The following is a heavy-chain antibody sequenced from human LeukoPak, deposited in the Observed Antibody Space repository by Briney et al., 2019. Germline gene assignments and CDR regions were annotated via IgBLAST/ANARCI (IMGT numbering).Heavy chain of an antibody. D-gene: IGHD5-12*01. CDR1: GGSISTSNYY. Sequence: SETLSLTCTVSGGSISTSNYYWGWIRQPPGKGLEWIGNIFYSGSTYYSPSLKSRVTISLDTSRNQFSLKLNSVTAADTAVYYCASGGGYDPYYYYYMDVWGKGTTVTVSS. V-gene: IGHV4-39*07. CDR2: IFYSGST. J-gene: IGHJ6*03. CDR3: ASGGGYDPYYYYYMDV.